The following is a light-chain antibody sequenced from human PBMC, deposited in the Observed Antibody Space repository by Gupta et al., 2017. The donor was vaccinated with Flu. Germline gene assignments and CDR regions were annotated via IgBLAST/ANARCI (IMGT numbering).Light chain of an antibody. J-gene: IGKJ5*01. V-gene: IGKV3D-11*01. Sequence: EIVLTQSPATLSLSPGERATLSCRASQGVSSYLAWYQQKPGQAPRLLIYDASNRATGIPARFSGSAPGTDFTLTISILEPEDFAVYYCQQRSNWPITFGQGTRLEIK. CDR2: DAS. CDR1: QGVSSY. CDR3: QQRSNWPIT.